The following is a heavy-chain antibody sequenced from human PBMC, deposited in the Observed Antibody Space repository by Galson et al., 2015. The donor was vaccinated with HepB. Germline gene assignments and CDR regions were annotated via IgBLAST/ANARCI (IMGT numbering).Heavy chain of an antibody. Sequence: SLRLSCAASGFTFSTYWMTWVRQAPGKGLEWVANIRHDGSEKHYVDSVKGRSTISRDNAKNSLYLQINSLRAEDTAVYYCARDPPEQRRRAFDTWGQGTMVTVSS. D-gene: IGHD1/OR15-1a*01. CDR2: IRHDGSEK. J-gene: IGHJ3*02. CDR3: ARDPPEQRRRAFDT. CDR1: GFTFSTYW. V-gene: IGHV3-7*01.